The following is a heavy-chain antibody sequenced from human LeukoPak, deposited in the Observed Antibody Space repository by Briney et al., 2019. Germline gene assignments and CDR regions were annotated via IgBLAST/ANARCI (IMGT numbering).Heavy chain of an antibody. CDR3: ARDIDLYS. J-gene: IGHJ4*02. CDR1: GFTFSNYW. CDR2: IGQDGSER. V-gene: IGHV3-7*01. Sequence: GGSLRLSCAASGFTFSNYWMAWVRQAPGKGLEWVANIGQDGSERYYVDSVKGRLTISRDNAKTSLYLQINSLRAEDTAVYYCARDIDLYSWGQGTLVAVSS. D-gene: IGHD3-16*02.